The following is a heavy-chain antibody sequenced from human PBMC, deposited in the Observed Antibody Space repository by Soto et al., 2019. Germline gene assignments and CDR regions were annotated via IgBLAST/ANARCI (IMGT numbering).Heavy chain of an antibody. D-gene: IGHD6-13*01. CDR3: AREVAADGTFREDVFDI. V-gene: IGHV1-69*12. J-gene: IGHJ3*02. CDR1: GGTFSNHA. CDR2: IIPIFTTT. Sequence: QVHLVQSGAEVKKPGSSVKVSCKASGGTFSNHAINWVRQAPGQGLEWMGRIIPIFTTTNYAQKFQGRVTITADESTIPXYMELSSLKHDDTAVYYCAREVAADGTFREDVFDIWGQGTLVTVSS.